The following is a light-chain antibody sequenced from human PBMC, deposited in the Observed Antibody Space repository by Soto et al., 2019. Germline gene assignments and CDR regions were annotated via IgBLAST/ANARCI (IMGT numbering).Light chain of an antibody. J-gene: IGKJ1*01. V-gene: IGKV1-5*03. CDR2: RAS. CDR3: QHYNGYPPWT. Sequence: DIQLTQSPSTLSASVGDRVTITCRASQNVNSWLAWYQQEPGKAPNLLIYRASSLESGVPSRFSGSGSGTEFTLTISSLQPDDFATYYCQHYNGYPPWTFGQGTKVEIK. CDR1: QNVNSW.